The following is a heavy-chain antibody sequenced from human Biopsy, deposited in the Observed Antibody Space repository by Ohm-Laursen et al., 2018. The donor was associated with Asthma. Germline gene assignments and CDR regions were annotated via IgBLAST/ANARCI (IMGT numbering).Heavy chain of an antibody. CDR3: AKDRVAGRSYYFDY. CDR2: ILFDGRKI. J-gene: IGHJ4*02. V-gene: IGHV3-30*18. Sequence: SLRLSCAASGFNFHNYGMNWGRRAPGKGLEGGAQILFDGRKINYPDSVKGRFTISRDNSKNMVYLQMNSLRPEDTAVYYCAKDRVAGRSYYFDYWGQGSLVSVSS. CDR1: GFNFHNYG. D-gene: IGHD6-13*01.